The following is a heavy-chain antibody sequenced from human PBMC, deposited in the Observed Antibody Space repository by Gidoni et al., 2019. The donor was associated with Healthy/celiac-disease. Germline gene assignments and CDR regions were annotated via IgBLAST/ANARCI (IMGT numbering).Heavy chain of an antibody. CDR3: ARSKSIGRVPAAILRAYYFDY. J-gene: IGHJ4*02. D-gene: IGHD2-2*02. Sequence: QVQLVQSGAEVKKPGSSVKVSCKASGGTFSSYAISWVRQAPGQGLEWMGGIIPIFGTANYAQKCQGRVTITADESTSTAYMELSSLRSEDTAVYYCARSKSIGRVPAAILRAYYFDYWGQGTLVTVSS. V-gene: IGHV1-69*01. CDR2: IIPIFGTA. CDR1: GGTFSSYA.